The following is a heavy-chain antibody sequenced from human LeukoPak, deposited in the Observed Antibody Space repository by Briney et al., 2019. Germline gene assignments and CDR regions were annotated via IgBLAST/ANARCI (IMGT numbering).Heavy chain of an antibody. CDR3: AMSHSLGGSQQLPALDY. D-gene: IGHD6-13*01. J-gene: IGHJ4*02. CDR2: TNPNSGGT. V-gene: IGHV1-2*02. CDR1: GYTFTGYY. Sequence: GASVKVSCKASGYTFTGYYLHWVRQPPGQGLEWMGWTNPNSGGTYYSQKFQGRVTMTRDTSISTAYMEVSRLRSDDTAVYYCAMSHSLGGSQQLPALDYWGQGTLVTVSS.